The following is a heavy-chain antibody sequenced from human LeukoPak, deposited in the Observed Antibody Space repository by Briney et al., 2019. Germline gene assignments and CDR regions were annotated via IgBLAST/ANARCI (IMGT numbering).Heavy chain of an antibody. Sequence: GGSLRLSCAASGFTFNNAWMSWVRQAPGKGLEWVAFIRYDGSNKYYADSVKGRFTISRDNSKNTLYLQMNSLRAEDTAVYYCAKDRRFDYYDSSGYSNWFDPWGQGTLVTVSS. D-gene: IGHD3-22*01. CDR3: AKDRRFDYYDSSGYSNWFDP. CDR2: IRYDGSNK. CDR1: GFTFNNAW. J-gene: IGHJ5*02. V-gene: IGHV3-30*02.